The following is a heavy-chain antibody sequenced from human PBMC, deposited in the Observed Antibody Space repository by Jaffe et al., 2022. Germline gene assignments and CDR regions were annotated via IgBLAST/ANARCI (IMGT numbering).Heavy chain of an antibody. CDR1: GFSLSTSGVG. J-gene: IGHJ6*03. CDR2: IYWNDDK. Sequence: QITLKESGPTLVKPTQTLTLTCTFSGFSLSTSGVGVGWIRQPPGKALEWLALIYWNDDKRYSPSLKSRLTITKDTSKNQVVLTMTNMDPVDTATYYCAHITGRSYYDFWSGYAPYYYYYYMDVWGKGTTVTVSS. CDR3: AHITGRSYYDFWSGYAPYYYYYYMDV. V-gene: IGHV2-5*01. D-gene: IGHD3-3*01.